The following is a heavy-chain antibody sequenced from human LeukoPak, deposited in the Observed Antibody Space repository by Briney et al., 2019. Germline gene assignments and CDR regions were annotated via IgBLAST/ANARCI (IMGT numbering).Heavy chain of an antibody. V-gene: IGHV4-39*07. D-gene: IGHD3-10*01. CDR2: IYHSGST. J-gene: IGHJ4*02. Sequence: SETLSLTCTVSGGSIRSSYYYWGWIRQPPGKGLEWIGEIYHSGSTNYNPSLKSRVTISVDKSKNQFSLKLSSVTAADTAVYYCARGNPYGSGTIYFDYWGQGTLVTVSS. CDR1: GGSIRSSYYY. CDR3: ARGNPYGSGTIYFDY.